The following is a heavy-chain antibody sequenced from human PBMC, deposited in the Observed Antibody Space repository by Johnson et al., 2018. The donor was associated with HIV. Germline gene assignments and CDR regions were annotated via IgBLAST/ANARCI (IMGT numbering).Heavy chain of an antibody. J-gene: IGHJ3*02. Sequence: EVHLVESGGGVVRPGGSLRLSCAASRFTFDAYVMSWVRQAPGKGLEWVSGINWNGGSTGYADSVKGRFTISRDNAKNSLYLQMNSLRAGDTALYYCARVGSGSYLLGAFDIWGQGTMVTVSS. CDR2: INWNGGST. CDR1: RFTFDAYV. CDR3: ARVGSGSYLLGAFDI. D-gene: IGHD1-26*01. V-gene: IGHV3-20*04.